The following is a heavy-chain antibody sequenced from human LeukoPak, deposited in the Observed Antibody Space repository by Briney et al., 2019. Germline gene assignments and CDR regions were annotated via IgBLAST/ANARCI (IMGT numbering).Heavy chain of an antibody. V-gene: IGHV3-7*03. J-gene: IGHJ4*02. CDR2: INPEGSEK. Sequence: GGSLRLSCAVSGLTFSSSWMDWVRQAPGKGLEWVASINPEGSEKYSADSVKGRFTISRDNSKNTLYLQMNSLRAEDTAVYYCAKDQILAVAATGDYWGQGTLVTVSS. CDR3: AKDQILAVAATGDY. D-gene: IGHD6-19*01. CDR1: GLTFSSSW.